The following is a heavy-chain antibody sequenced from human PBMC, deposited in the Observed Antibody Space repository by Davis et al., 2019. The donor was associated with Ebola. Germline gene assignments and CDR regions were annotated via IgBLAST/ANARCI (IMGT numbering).Heavy chain of an antibody. Sequence: GESLKISCAASGFTFSSYSMNWVRQAPGKGLEWVSYISSSSSTIYYADSVKGRFTISRDNAKNSLYLQMNSLRDEDTAVYYCANLDYGDNSGFDYWGQGTLVTVSS. V-gene: IGHV3-48*02. J-gene: IGHJ4*02. CDR3: ANLDYGDNSGFDY. CDR2: ISSSSSTI. CDR1: GFTFSSYS. D-gene: IGHD4-23*01.